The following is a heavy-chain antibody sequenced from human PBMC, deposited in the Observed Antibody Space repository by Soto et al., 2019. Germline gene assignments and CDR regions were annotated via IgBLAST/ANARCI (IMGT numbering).Heavy chain of an antibody. CDR3: ARMAAAGPAAGFYYYGMDV. CDR1: GYSFTSYW. V-gene: IGHV5-51*01. CDR2: IYPGDSDT. J-gene: IGHJ6*02. Sequence: GESLKISCKGSGYSFTSYWIGWVRQMSGKGLEWMGIIYPGDSDTRYSPSFQGQVTISADKSISTAYLQWSSLKASDTAMYYCARMAAAGPAAGFYYYGMDVWGQGTTVTVSS. D-gene: IGHD6-13*01.